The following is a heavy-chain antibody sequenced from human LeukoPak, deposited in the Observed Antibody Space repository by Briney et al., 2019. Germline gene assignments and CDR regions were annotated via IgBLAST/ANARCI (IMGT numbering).Heavy chain of an antibody. CDR2: IEPDARGK. CDR3: ARVEIRADFDF. J-gene: IGHJ4*02. CDR1: GFTFGRSW. Sequence: GGSRRLSCTATGFTFGRSWMASIRQALGKGLEWVANIEPDARGKYYVDIVQGRFTVSRDNTKNTVSLQMNSLRIEDTAVYYCARVEIRADFDFWGQGVLVTVSS. V-gene: IGHV3-7*01.